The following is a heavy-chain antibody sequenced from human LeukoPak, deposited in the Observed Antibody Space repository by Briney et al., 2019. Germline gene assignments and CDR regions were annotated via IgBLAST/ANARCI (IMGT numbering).Heavy chain of an antibody. D-gene: IGHD3-22*01. V-gene: IGHV4-4*02. CDR2: IYHSGST. CDR1: GGSISSSNW. J-gene: IGHJ4*02. CDR3: ASLSDYYDSSGYRDY. Sequence: SETLSLTCAVSGGSISSSNWWSWVRQPPGKGLEWIGEIYHSGSTNYNPSLKSRVTISVDKSKNQFSLKLSSVTAADTAVYYCASLSDYYDSSGYRDYWGQGTLVTVSS.